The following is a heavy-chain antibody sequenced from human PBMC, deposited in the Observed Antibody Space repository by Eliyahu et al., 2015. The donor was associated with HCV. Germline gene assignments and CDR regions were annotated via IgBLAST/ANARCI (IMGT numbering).Heavy chain of an antibody. Sequence: DVQLVESGGGLVQPGGSLRLSCVASGFTFPTYWMNWVRQAPGKGLEWVANINQDASEKYYLHSVKGRFTISRDNAKNSLYLQMNNLKAGDTAVYFCTTESYDHWGQGTLVTVSS. CDR2: INQDASEK. V-gene: IGHV3-7*01. CDR1: GFTFPTYW. J-gene: IGHJ4*02. CDR3: TTESYDH.